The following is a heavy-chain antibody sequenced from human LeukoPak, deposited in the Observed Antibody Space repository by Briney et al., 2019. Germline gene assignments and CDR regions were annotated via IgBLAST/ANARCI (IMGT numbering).Heavy chain of an antibody. CDR3: ARGRGWFGELRKRWFDP. J-gene: IGHJ5*02. CDR2: INHSGST. CDR1: GGSFSGHY. Sequence: PSETLSLTCAVYGGSFSGHYWSWIRQPPGKGLEWIGEINHSGSTNYNPSLKSRVTISVDTSKNQFSLKLSSVTAADTTVYYCARGRGWFGELRKRWFDPWGQGTLSPSPQ. D-gene: IGHD3-10*01. V-gene: IGHV4-34*01.